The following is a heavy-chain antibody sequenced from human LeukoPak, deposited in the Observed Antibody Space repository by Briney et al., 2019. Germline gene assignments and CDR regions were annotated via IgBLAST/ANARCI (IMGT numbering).Heavy chain of an antibody. CDR2: IKLDGSEK. CDR3: ARKRPNYFDY. CDR1: GFTFSSYW. V-gene: IGHV3-7*01. J-gene: IGHJ4*02. Sequence: GGSLRLSCAASGFTFSSYWMSWVRQAPGKGLEWVANIKLDGSEKYYVDSVKGRFTISRDNAENSLYLQMNSLRAEDTALYYCARKRPNYFDYWGQGTLVTVSS.